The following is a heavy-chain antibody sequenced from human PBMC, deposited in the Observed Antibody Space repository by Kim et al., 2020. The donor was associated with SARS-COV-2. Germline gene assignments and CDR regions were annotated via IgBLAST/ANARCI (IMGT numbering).Heavy chain of an antibody. D-gene: IGHD3-9*01. CDR2: K. CDR3: AKGLGGGHYFDQ. V-gene: IGHV3-33*06. J-gene: IGHJ4*02. Sequence: KFYAHSVGGRFTISRENSKKAVYREMNSRRAEDTAVYLCAKGLGGGHYFDQWGQGTLVTVSS.